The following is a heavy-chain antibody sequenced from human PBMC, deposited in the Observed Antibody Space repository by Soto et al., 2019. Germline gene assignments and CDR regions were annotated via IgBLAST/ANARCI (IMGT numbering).Heavy chain of an antibody. CDR1: GYTFTSYA. Sequence: ASVKVSCKASGYTFTSYAMHWVRQAPGQRLEWMGWINAGNGNTKYSQKFQGGVTITRDTSTSTAYMELSSLRSDDTAVYYCARDGYSSSWYSGRGTNWFDPWGQGTLVTVSS. J-gene: IGHJ5*02. CDR2: INAGNGNT. V-gene: IGHV1-3*01. D-gene: IGHD6-13*01. CDR3: ARDGYSSSWYSGRGTNWFDP.